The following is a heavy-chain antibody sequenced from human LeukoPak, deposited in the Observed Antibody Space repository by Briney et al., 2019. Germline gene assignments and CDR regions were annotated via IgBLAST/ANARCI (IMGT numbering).Heavy chain of an antibody. CDR3: AREGQDY. CDR1: GYTFTGYY. CDR2: INPNSGGT. J-gene: IGHJ4*02. Sequence: ASVKVSCKASGYTFTGYYMHWVRQAPGQGLEWMGWINPNSGGTNYAQKFQGWVTMTRDTSTSTVYMELSSLRSEDTAVYYCAREGQDYWGQGTLVTVSS. V-gene: IGHV1-2*04.